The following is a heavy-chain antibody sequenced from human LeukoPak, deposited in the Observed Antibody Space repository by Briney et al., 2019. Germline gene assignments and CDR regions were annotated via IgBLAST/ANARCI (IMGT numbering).Heavy chain of an antibody. V-gene: IGHV1-8*02. CDR3: ARPSGYYHYYYYGMDV. J-gene: IGHJ6*02. Sequence: ASVKVSCKASGYTFTSYDISWVRQAPGQGLEWMGWMNPNSGNTGYAQKFQGRVTMTRNTSISTAYMELSSLRSEDTAVYYCARPSGYYHYYYYGMDVWGQGTTVTVSS. D-gene: IGHD3-3*01. CDR1: GYTFTSYD. CDR2: MNPNSGNT.